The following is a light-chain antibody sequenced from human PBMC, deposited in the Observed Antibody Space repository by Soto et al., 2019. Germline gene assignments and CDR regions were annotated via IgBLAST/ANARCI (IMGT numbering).Light chain of an antibody. V-gene: IGLV2-23*01. CDR3: CSYAGTNTFV. J-gene: IGLJ1*01. Sequence: QSALTQPASVSGAPGQWITISCTGTSSDVGSYNLVSWYQQHPGKAPKLMIYEGNKRPSGVSNRFSGSKSANTASLTISGLQTEDEDDYYCCSYAGTNTFVFGTGTKLTVL. CDR2: EGN. CDR1: SSDVGSYNL.